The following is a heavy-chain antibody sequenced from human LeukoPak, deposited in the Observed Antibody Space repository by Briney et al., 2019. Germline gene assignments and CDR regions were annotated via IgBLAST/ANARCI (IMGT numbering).Heavy chain of an antibody. V-gene: IGHV3-23*01. CDR3: AKVIVPDSSSWTNFDY. Sequence: GGSLRLSCAASRFTFSSYAMSWVRQAPGKGLEWVSAISGSGGSTYYADSVKGRFTISRDNSKNTLYLQMNSLRAEDTAVYYCAKVIVPDSSSWTNFDYWGQGTLVTVSS. J-gene: IGHJ4*02. CDR1: RFTFSSYA. D-gene: IGHD6-13*01. CDR2: ISGSGGST.